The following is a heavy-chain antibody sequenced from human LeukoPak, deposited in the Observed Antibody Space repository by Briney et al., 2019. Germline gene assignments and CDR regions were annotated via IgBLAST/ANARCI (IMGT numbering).Heavy chain of an antibody. D-gene: IGHD3-3*01. Sequence: PGGSLRLSCAASGFTFSGSAMHWVRQASGKGLEWVGRIRSKANSYATAYAASVKGRFTISRDDSKNTAYLQMNSLKTEDTAVYYCTRTQYYDFWSGDGGFDYWGQGTLVTVSS. CDR2: IRSKANSYAT. V-gene: IGHV3-73*01. CDR3: TRTQYYDFWSGDGGFDY. J-gene: IGHJ4*02. CDR1: GFTFSGSA.